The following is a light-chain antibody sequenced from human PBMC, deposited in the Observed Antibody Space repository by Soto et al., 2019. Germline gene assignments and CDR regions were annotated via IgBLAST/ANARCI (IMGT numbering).Light chain of an antibody. CDR1: RSTSVW. CDR2: DAS. Sequence: DIQMTQSPSTLSASVGDRVTITCRASRSTSVWLAWYQQKPGKAPKLLIFDASSLESGVPSRFSGSGSGTEFTLTISSLHPDDFATYFCQQYNTFSWTFGQGTKVEIK. J-gene: IGKJ1*01. V-gene: IGKV1-5*01. CDR3: QQYNTFSWT.